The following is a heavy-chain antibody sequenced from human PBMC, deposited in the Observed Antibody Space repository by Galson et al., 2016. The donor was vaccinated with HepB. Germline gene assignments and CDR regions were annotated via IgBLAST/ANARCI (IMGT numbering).Heavy chain of an antibody. CDR2: IYWNNDK. D-gene: IGHD2-2*02. Sequence: PALVKPTQTLTLTCTFSGFSLSTSAVGVGWIRQPPGKALEWLALIYWNNDKRYSPSLQSRLTITKDTSKKQVFLIMTNMDPVDTATYHCVHAYHKYCSRTTCYTIFDYWGQGTLVTVSS. V-gene: IGHV2-5*01. CDR3: VHAYHKYCSRTTCYTIFDY. CDR1: GFSLSTSAVG. J-gene: IGHJ4*02.